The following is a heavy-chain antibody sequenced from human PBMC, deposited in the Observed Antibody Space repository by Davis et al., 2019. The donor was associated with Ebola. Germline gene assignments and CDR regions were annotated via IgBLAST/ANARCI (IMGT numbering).Heavy chain of an antibody. Sequence: ASVKVSCKASGYTFTSYGISWVRQAPGQGLEWMGWISAYNGNTNYAQKFQGRVTMTRDTSTSTVYMELSSLRSEDTAVYYCARDRVYYDSSGLFWFDPWGQGTLVTVSS. J-gene: IGHJ5*02. D-gene: IGHD3-22*01. CDR1: GYTFTSYG. CDR2: ISAYNGNT. CDR3: ARDRVYYDSSGLFWFDP. V-gene: IGHV1-18*01.